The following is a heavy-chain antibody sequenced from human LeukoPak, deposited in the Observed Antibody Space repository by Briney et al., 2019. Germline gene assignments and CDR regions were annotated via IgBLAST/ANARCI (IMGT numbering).Heavy chain of an antibody. V-gene: IGHV1-69*13. J-gene: IGHJ4*02. D-gene: IGHD3-10*01. CDR2: IIPILGIV. CDR1: GGIFTSYA. CDR3: ARVVLWFGESGRYYFDY. Sequence: ASVKVSCKASGGIFTSYAFGWVRQVPGQGLEWMGRIIPILGIVNYAQKFQGRITITGDESTNTVYMELSSLRSDDTAVYYCARVVLWFGESGRYYFDYWGQGTLVTVSS.